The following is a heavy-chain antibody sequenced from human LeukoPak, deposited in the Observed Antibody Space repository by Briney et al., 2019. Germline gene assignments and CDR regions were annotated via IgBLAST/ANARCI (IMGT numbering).Heavy chain of an antibody. J-gene: IGHJ5*02. Sequence: SQTLSLTCAVSGGSISSGGYSWSWIRQPPGKGLEWIGYIYHSGSTYYNPSLKSRVTISVDRSKNQFSLKLSSVTAADTAVYYCARPPPGIAAAGTNWFDPWGQGTLVTVSS. V-gene: IGHV4-30-2*01. CDR3: ARPPPGIAAAGTNWFDP. CDR1: GGSISSGGYS. D-gene: IGHD6-13*01. CDR2: IYHSGST.